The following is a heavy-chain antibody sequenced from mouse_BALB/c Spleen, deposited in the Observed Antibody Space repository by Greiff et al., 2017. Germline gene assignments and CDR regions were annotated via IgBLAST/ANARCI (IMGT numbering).Heavy chain of an antibody. CDR2: IYPGDGDT. V-gene: IGHV1-87*01. Sequence: VQLQQSGAELARPGASVKLSCKASGYTFTSYWMQWVKQRPGQGLEWIGAIYPGDGDTRYTQKFKGKATLTADKSSSTAYMQLSSLASEDSAVYYCARLTTATSYAMDYWGQGTSVTVSS. D-gene: IGHD1-2*01. CDR1: GYTFTSYW. J-gene: IGHJ4*01. CDR3: ARLTTATSYAMDY.